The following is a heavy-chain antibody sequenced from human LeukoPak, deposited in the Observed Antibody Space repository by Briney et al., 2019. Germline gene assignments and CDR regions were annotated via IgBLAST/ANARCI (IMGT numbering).Heavy chain of an antibody. CDR1: GGSISTYY. V-gene: IGHV4-4*07. J-gene: IGHJ3*02. CDR2: IYISGTT. CDR3: ARGRRYCSSTSCYKYGGDTFDI. D-gene: IGHD2-2*02. Sequence: SETLSLTCTVSGGSISTYYWSWIRQPAGKGLEWIGRIYISGTTYYNPSLKSRVTISVDRSKNQFSLKLSSVTAADTAVYYCARGRRYCSSTSCYKYGGDTFDIWGQGTMVTVSS.